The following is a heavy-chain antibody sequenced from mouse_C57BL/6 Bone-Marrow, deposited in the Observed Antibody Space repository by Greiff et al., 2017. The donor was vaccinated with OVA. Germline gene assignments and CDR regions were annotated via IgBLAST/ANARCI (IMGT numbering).Heavy chain of an antibody. CDR3: TTVPPGFDY. V-gene: IGHV14-4*01. D-gene: IGHD5-1*01. CDR2: IDPENGDT. Sequence: EVQLQESGAELVRPGASVKLSCTASGFNIKDDYMHWVKQRPEQGLEWIGWIDPENGDTEYASKFQGKATITADTSSNTAYLQLSSLTSEDTAVYYCTTVPPGFDYWGQGTTLTVSS. J-gene: IGHJ2*01. CDR1: GFNIKDDY.